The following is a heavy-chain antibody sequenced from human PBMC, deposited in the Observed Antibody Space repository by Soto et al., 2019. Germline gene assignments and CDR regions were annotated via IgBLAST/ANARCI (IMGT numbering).Heavy chain of an antibody. CDR3: TRAGSDPGNFYISNYYAMDV. Sequence: HPGGSLRLSCAASGFSVSSDYMSWVRQAPGKGLEWVSLIYSGGDTYYADSVKGRCTISRDISSNTIYLHMTSLRADDTAIYYCTRAGSDPGNFYISNYYAMDVWGRGTTVTVSS. V-gene: IGHV3-53*01. CDR2: IYSGGDT. D-gene: IGHD3-10*01. CDR1: GFSVSSDY. J-gene: IGHJ6*02.